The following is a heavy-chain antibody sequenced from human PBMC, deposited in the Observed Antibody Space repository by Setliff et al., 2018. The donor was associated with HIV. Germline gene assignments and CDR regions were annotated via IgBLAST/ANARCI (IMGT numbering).Heavy chain of an antibody. Sequence: SETLSLTCTVSGGSISVYYWSWIRQPPGKGLEWIGYIYYTGSTNYNPSLKSRVTISLDTSKNQFSLKLSSVTAADTAVYYCARDTNLLDYNFWSGYSRGWFDPWGQGTLVTVSS. CDR1: GGSISVYY. D-gene: IGHD3-3*01. CDR3: ARDTNLLDYNFWSGYSRGWFDP. CDR2: IYYTGST. J-gene: IGHJ5*02. V-gene: IGHV4-59*12.